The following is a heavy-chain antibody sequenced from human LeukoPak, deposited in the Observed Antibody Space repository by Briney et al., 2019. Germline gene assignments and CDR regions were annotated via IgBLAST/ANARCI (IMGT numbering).Heavy chain of an antibody. V-gene: IGHV5-51*01. D-gene: IGHD3-10*01. CDR3: ARADQLLWFGEPRRPYYYGMDV. CDR2: VFPGDSST. J-gene: IGHJ6*02. Sequence: GEPLQISSQASGYSFSIYWIGWVRPMPGKGLEWVGTVFPGDSSTRYSPSFQGHVTVTADKSTSTAYLQWSSLEASDTAMYYCARADQLLWFGEPRRPYYYGMDVWGQGTTVTVSS. CDR1: GYSFSIYW.